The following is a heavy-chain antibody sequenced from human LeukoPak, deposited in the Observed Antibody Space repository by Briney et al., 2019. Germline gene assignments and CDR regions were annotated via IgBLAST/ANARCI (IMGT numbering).Heavy chain of an antibody. CDR3: ARDGRITMVRGVIITQDYYFDY. CDR2: IISIFGTA. V-gene: IGHV1-69*06. D-gene: IGHD3-10*01. Sequence: ASVKVSCKASGGTFSSYAISWVRQAPGQGLEWMGGIISIFGTANYAQKFQGRVTITADKSTSTAYMELSSLRSEDTAVYYCARDGRITMVRGVIITQDYYFDYWGQGTLVTVSS. CDR1: GGTFSSYA. J-gene: IGHJ4*02.